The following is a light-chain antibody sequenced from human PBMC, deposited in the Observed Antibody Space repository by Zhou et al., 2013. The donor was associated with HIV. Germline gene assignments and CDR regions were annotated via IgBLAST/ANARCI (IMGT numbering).Light chain of an antibody. J-gene: IGKJ1*01. CDR3: MQGLQDLRT. CDR1: QGLLHSNGHNY. CDR2: LGS. V-gene: IGKV2-28*01. Sequence: DIVMTQSPVYLPVTPGEPASISCRSSQGLLHSNGHNYLDWYVQKPGQSPQLLIYLGSNRASGVPDRFSGSGSDTDFTLKITRVEAEDVGVYYCMQGLQDLRTFGQGTKVEI.